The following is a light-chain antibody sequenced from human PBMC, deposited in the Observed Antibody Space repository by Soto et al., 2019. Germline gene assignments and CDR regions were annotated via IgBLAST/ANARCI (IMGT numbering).Light chain of an antibody. CDR3: QQYKDHVWT. V-gene: IGKV1-5*01. Sequence: DIQMTQSPSTLSASVGDRVTITCRASQSISTWLAWYQQEPGKAPKLLISDVSTLERGVPSRFSGSGSATEFTLTISGLQSDDFATYYCQQYKDHVWTFGQGTKV. CDR1: QSISTW. J-gene: IGKJ1*01. CDR2: DVS.